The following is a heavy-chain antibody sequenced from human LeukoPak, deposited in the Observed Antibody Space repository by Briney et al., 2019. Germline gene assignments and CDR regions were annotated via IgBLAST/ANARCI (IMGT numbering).Heavy chain of an antibody. CDR3: ARDYDRIAAAGDWYFDL. D-gene: IGHD6-13*01. Sequence: SETLSLTCTVSGGSISSYYWSWIRQPPGKGLEWIGYIYYSGSTNYNPSLKSRVTISVDTSKNQFSLKLSSVTAADTAVYYCARDYDRIAAAGDWYFDLWGRGTLVTVSS. CDR1: GGSISSYY. J-gene: IGHJ2*01. CDR2: IYYSGST. V-gene: IGHV4-59*12.